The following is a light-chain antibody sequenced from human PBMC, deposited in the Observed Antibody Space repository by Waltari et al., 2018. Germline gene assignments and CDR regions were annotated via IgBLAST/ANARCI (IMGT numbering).Light chain of an antibody. J-gene: IGKJ2*01. CDR1: QSVLFSSDNKNY. CDR3: QQYYIAQNT. V-gene: IGKV4-1*01. CDR2: WAS. Sequence: DIVMTQSPDSLTVSLGERATINCKSSQSVLFSSDNKNYLAWYQQKPGQPPKLLIYWASTRESGVPDRFSGSGSGTDFTLTISSLQAEDVAVYFCQQYYIAQNTFGQGTKLEIK.